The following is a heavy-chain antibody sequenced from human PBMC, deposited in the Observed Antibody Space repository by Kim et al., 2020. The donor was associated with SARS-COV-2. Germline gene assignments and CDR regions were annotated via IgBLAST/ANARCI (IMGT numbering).Heavy chain of an antibody. J-gene: IGHJ4*02. D-gene: IGHD3-22*01. CDR3: ARLNYYDSSGYYEFDY. Sequence: SLKSRGTISVDTSKNTFSLKLSSVTAADTAVYYCARLNYYDSSGYYEFDYWGQGTLVTVSS. V-gene: IGHV4-39*01.